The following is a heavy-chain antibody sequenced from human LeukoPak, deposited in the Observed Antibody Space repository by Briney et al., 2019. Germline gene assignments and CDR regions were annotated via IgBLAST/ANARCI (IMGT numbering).Heavy chain of an antibody. CDR1: GFTFSSYE. D-gene: IGHD5-18*01. Sequence: PGGSLRLSCAASGFTFSSYEMNWVRQAPGKGLEWVSYISSSGSTIYYADSVKGRFTISRDNVKNSLYLQMNSLRAEDTAVYYCARAMDTDYYYGMDVWGQGTTVTVSS. V-gene: IGHV3-48*03. J-gene: IGHJ6*02. CDR3: ARAMDTDYYYGMDV. CDR2: ISSSGSTI.